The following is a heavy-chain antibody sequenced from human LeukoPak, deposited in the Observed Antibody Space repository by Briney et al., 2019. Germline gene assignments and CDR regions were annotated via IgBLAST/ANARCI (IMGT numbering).Heavy chain of an antibody. CDR2: IYYSGST. CDR1: GGSISSYY. D-gene: IGHD2-15*01. J-gene: IGHJ6*03. Sequence: SETLPLTCTASGGSISSYYWSWIRQPPRKGLEWIGYIYYSGSTNYNPSLKSRVTISVDTSKNQFSLKLSSVTAADTAVYYCARSFYCSGGSCYSYYYYYYMDVWGKGTTVTVSS. CDR3: ARSFYCSGGSCYSYYYYYYMDV. V-gene: IGHV4-59*01.